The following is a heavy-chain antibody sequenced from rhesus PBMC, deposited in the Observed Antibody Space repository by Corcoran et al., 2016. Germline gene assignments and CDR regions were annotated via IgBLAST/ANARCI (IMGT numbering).Heavy chain of an antibody. V-gene: IGHV3S5*01. CDR3: AKGGGWGDYRLFDY. CDR1: GFTFSSYG. Sequence: EVQRVETGGGLVQPGGSLRRPCAASGFTFSSYGLIWARQAPGKGLEWVSGISYTGGSTYYADSVKGRFTISRDNSKNTLSLQMNSLRAEDTAMYYCAKGGGWGDYRLFDYWGQGVLVTVSS. D-gene: IGHD3-34*01. J-gene: IGHJ4*01. CDR2: ISYTGGST.